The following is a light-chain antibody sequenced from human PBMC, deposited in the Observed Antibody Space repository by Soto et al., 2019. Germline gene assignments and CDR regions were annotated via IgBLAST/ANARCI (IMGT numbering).Light chain of an antibody. CDR2: DVN. CDR1: SSDVDGYNY. J-gene: IGLJ2*01. V-gene: IGLV2-14*01. Sequence: QSALTQPASVSGSPGQSITISCTGTSSDVDGYNYVSWYQYHPGKAPKLMIYDVNNRPSGVSNRFSGSKSGNTASLTISGLQAEDEGDYYCSSFTISRNTVIFGGGTKLTVL. CDR3: SSFTISRNTVI.